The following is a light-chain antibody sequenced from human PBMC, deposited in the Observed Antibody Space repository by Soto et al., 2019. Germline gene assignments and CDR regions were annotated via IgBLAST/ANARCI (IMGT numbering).Light chain of an antibody. CDR3: QQYNNWPIT. CDR2: GAS. Sequence: ETALTHSPGTLSLSPGGRATLSFRASQRVSSNYLAWYQQKPGQAPRLLLYGASTRAPGIPARFSGSGSGTEFTLTISSLQSEDFAVYYCQQYNNWPITFGQGTRLEIK. CDR1: QRVSSN. V-gene: IGKV3-15*01. J-gene: IGKJ5*01.